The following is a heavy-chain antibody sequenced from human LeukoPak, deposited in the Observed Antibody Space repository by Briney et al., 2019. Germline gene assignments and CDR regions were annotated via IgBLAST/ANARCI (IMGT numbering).Heavy chain of an antibody. J-gene: IGHJ5*02. CDR3: AREAASYGAVPAAIKGWFDP. D-gene: IGHD2-2*01. CDR2: ISYDGSNK. Sequence: PGGSLRLSCAASGFTFSSYAMHWVRQAPGKGLEWVAVISYDGSNKYYADSVKGRFTISRDNSKNTLYLQMNSLRAEDTAVYYCAREAASYGAVPAAIKGWFDPWGQGTLVTVSS. CDR1: GFTFSSYA. V-gene: IGHV3-30-3*01.